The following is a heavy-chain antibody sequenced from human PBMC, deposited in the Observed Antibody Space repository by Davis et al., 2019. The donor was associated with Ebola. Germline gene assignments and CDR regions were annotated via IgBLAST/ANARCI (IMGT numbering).Heavy chain of an antibody. V-gene: IGHV3-23*01. CDR3: AKDIQGGSSYLED. J-gene: IGHJ4*02. CDR2: LSVAGLT. D-gene: IGHD3-16*01. CDR1: GFPFSDYA. Sequence: PGGSLGLSCTASGFPFSDYAMSWVRQAPGKGLEWVSDLSVAGLTHYADSVKGRFTISRDISKDTLYLEMNSVRPDDTAVYYCAKDIQGGSSYLEDWGQGTLVTVSS.